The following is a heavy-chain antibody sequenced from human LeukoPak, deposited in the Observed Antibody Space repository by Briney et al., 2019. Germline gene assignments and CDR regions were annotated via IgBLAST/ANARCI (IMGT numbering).Heavy chain of an antibody. V-gene: IGHV4-59*01. J-gene: IGHJ5*02. CDR1: GGSISSYY. CDR2: IYYSGST. Sequence: SETLSLTCTVSGGSISSYYWSWIRQPPGKGLEWIGYIYYSGSTNYNPSLKSRVTISVDSSKNQFSLKLSSVTAADTAVYYCARRSAAGTPLRFDPWGQGTLVTVSS. D-gene: IGHD6-13*01. CDR3: ARRSAAGTPLRFDP.